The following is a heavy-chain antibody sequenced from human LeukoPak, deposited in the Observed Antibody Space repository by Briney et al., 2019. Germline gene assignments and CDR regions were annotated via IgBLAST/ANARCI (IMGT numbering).Heavy chain of an antibody. CDR1: GYTFTGYY. J-gene: IGHJ6*02. Sequence: ASVKVSCKASGYTFTGYYMHWVRQAPGQGLEWMERINPNSGGTNYAQKFQGRVTMTRDTSISTAYMELSRLRSDDTAVYYCAVLAYCGGDCYRFRDYYYGMDVWGQGTTVTVSS. V-gene: IGHV1-2*06. CDR3: AVLAYCGGDCYRFRDYYYGMDV. D-gene: IGHD2-21*02. CDR2: INPNSGGT.